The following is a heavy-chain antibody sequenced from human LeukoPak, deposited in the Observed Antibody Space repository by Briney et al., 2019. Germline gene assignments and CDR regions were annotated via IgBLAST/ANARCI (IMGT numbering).Heavy chain of an antibody. CDR1: GYSISSGYY. CDR3: ARHKREYYYDSSGYPAD. Sequence: PSETLSLTXAVSGYSISSGYYWGWVRQPPGKGLGWSGSIYHGGSTYYNPSLKSRVTISVDTSKNQFSLKLSSVTAADTAVYYCARHKREYYYDSSGYPADWGQGTLVTVSS. CDR2: IYHGGST. J-gene: IGHJ4*02. V-gene: IGHV4-38-2*01. D-gene: IGHD3-22*01.